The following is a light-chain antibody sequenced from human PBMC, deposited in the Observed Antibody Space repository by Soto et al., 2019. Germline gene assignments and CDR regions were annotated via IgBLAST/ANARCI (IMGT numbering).Light chain of an antibody. V-gene: IGKV3-20*01. CDR2: GAS. CDR3: PQFGRSPSMYT. Sequence: EIVLTQSPGTLSLSPGERATLSCRASQSVNSDYLAWYHQKPGQAPRLLIYGASSRATGIPDRFSGSGSGTDFTLTSSRLEPEDLAVYYCPQFGRSPSMYTFGQGTQLPIQ. J-gene: IGKJ2*01. CDR1: QSVNSDY.